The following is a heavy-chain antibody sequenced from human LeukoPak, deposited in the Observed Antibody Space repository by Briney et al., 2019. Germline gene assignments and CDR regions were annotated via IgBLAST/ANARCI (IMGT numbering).Heavy chain of an antibody. D-gene: IGHD1-26*01. Sequence: GGSLRLSCAASGFTFSSYAMHWVRQAPGKGLEWVAVISYDGSNKYYADSVKGRFTISRDNSKNTLYLQMNSLRAEDTAVYYCARARIVGALPGDYWGQGTLVTVSS. CDR1: GFTFSSYA. CDR2: ISYDGSNK. V-gene: IGHV3-30-3*01. CDR3: ARARIVGALPGDY. J-gene: IGHJ4*02.